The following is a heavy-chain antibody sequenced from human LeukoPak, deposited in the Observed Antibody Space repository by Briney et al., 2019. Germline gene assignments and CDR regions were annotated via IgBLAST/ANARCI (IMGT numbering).Heavy chain of an antibody. CDR2: IKSKTDGGTT. V-gene: IGHV3-15*01. D-gene: IGHD3-10*01. Sequence: PGGSLXLXXXXXXXXFXNAWMSWVRQAPGKGLEWVGRIKSKTDGGTTDYAAPVKGRFTISRDDSKNTLYLQMNSLKTEDTAVYYCTTTYYGSGSGYYYYYMDVWGKGTTVTVSS. CDR3: TTTYYGSGSGYYYYYMDV. CDR1: XXXFXNAW. J-gene: IGHJ6*03.